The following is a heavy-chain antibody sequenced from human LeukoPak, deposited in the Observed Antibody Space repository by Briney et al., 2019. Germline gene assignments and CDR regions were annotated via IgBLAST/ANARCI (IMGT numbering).Heavy chain of an antibody. J-gene: IGHJ4*02. V-gene: IGHV3-48*04. Sequence: GRSLRLSCAASGFTFSSYSMNWVRQAPGKGLEWVSFISSGSSNIYYGDSVKGRFTISRDNAKNSLYLQMNSLRAEDTAVYYCARDRGGSYSAIDYWGQGTLVTVSS. CDR3: ARDRGGSYSAIDY. CDR2: ISSGSSNI. D-gene: IGHD1-26*01. CDR1: GFTFSSYS.